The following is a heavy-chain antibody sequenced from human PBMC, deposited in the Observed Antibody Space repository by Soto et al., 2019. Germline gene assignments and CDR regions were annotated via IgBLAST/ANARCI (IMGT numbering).Heavy chain of an antibody. D-gene: IGHD1-26*01. CDR2: FIPIIGGG. J-gene: IGHJ3*01. V-gene: IGHV1-69*01. Sequence: QVQLVQSGAEVKKPGSSVKVSCKASGGTFRNLAINWVRQAPGQGLEWMGGFIPIIGGGINAQKFQGRVTITSDESTSTAYMELSSLKSEDTVMYFCARRSVSHYNAFDFWGQGTMVTVSS. CDR3: ARRSVSHYNAFDF. CDR1: GGTFRNLA.